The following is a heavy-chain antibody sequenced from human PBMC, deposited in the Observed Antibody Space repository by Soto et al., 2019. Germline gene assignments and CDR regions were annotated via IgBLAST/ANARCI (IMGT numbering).Heavy chain of an antibody. V-gene: IGHV1-46*02. Sequence: QVQLLQSGPEVKKSGASVKLSCTASGYTSKTHYLQWVREAPGQGLQWMGLINRSGRGALYAQKFQGRVALTKDTSTRTVFLEMNSIRSEDTAVYYCATVASCGGDCYYFQHWGQGTVLTVSS. D-gene: IGHD2-21*01. CDR1: GYTSKTHY. CDR3: ATVASCGGDCYYFQH. CDR2: INRSGRGA. J-gene: IGHJ1*01.